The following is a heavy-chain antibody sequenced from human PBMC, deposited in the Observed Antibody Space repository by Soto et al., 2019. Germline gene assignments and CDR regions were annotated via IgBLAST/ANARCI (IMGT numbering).Heavy chain of an antibody. Sequence: PSATLSLPCADYGGSFSGYSWRWISQPPGKGLEWIGEITQCGRPNYNPSLESRATISMATSKNQLSLKWTSMTAADTAGYYWARDMHAGFTHYFDPWGQGTRITVSS. CDR1: GGSFSGYS. D-gene: IGHD1-26*01. CDR3: ARDMHAGFTHYFDP. V-gene: IGHV4-34*01. CDR2: ITQCGRP. J-gene: IGHJ5*02.